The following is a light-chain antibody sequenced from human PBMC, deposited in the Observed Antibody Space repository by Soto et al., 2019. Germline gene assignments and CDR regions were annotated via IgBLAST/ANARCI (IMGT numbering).Light chain of an antibody. CDR1: QGISSY. CDR3: QQYYSYPPT. CDR2: AAS. J-gene: IGKJ4*01. V-gene: IGKV1-8*01. Sequence: AIRMTQSPSSFSASTGDRVTITCRASQGISSYLAWYQQKPGKAPKLLIYAASTLQSGVPSRFSGSGSGTAFTLTISCLQSEEFATYYCQQYYSYPPTFGGGTKVEI.